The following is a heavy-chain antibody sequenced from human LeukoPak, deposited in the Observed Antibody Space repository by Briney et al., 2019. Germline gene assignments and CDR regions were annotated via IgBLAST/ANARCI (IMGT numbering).Heavy chain of an antibody. V-gene: IGHV3-30*02. CDR1: GFTFSSYG. J-gene: IGHJ6*03. Sequence: GGSLRLSCAASGFTFSSYGMHWVRQAPGKGLEWVAFMRYDGSNKYYADSVKGRFTISRDNSKNTLYLQMNSLRAEDTAVYYCARDKYSSGYPLYMDVWGKGTTVTVSS. D-gene: IGHD3-22*01. CDR2: MRYDGSNK. CDR3: ARDKYSSGYPLYMDV.